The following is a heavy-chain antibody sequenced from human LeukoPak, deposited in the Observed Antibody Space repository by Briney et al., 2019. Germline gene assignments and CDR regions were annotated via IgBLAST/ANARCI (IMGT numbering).Heavy chain of an antibody. CDR1: GYTFTGYY. J-gene: IGHJ4*02. CDR3: ARDLVETVGSGSVNDY. Sequence: GASVKVSCKASGYTFTGYYMHWVRQAPGQGLEWMGWINPNSGGTNYAQKFQGRVTMTRDTSISTAYMELSRLRSDDTAVYYCARDLVETVGSGSVNDYWGQGTLVTVTS. CDR2: INPNSGGT. D-gene: IGHD3-10*01. V-gene: IGHV1-2*02.